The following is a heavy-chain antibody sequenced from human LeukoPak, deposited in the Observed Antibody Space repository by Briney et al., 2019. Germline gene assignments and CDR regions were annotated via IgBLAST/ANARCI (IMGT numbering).Heavy chain of an antibody. J-gene: IGHJ4*02. CDR3: AKDAQRGFDFSNSLES. D-gene: IGHD4-11*01. V-gene: IGHV3-33*06. CDR1: GFTFSHYG. CDR2: IWNDGTDK. Sequence: PGGSLRLSCATSGFTFSHYGMHWVRQAPGKGLEWVAVIWNDGTDKYYGDSVKGRFTISRDNSKNTVYPQMNSLRVEDTAVYYCAKDAQRGFDFSNSLESWGQGTLVTVSS.